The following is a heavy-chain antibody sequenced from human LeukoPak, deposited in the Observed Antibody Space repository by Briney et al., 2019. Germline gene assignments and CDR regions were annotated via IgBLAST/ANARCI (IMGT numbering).Heavy chain of an antibody. CDR3: ARDSYDFWSGYFNWFDP. V-gene: IGHV4-30-4*08. CDR2: IYYSGST. D-gene: IGHD3-3*01. J-gene: IGHJ5*02. Sequence: SQTLSLTCTVSGGSISSGDYYWSWIRQPPGKGLEWIGYIYYSGSTYYNPSLNSRVTMSVDTSKNQFSLKLSSVTAADTAVYYCARDSYDFWSGYFNWFDPWGQGTLVTVSS. CDR1: GGSISSGDYY.